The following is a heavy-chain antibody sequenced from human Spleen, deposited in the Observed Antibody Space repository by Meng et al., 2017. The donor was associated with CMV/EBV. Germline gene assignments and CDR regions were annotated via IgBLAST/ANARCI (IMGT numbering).Heavy chain of an antibody. CDR1: GVSLRGNY. CDR2: IDQSGST. D-gene: IGHD6-13*01. Sequence: TCVVSGVSLRGNYWSWIRQPPGMGLEWIGEIDQSGSTNYNPSLKSRVTISVDTSKKQFSLKLRSVTAADTAVYYCAKNRIAAAGPDYWGQGTLVTVSS. V-gene: IGHV4-34*01. CDR3: AKNRIAAAGPDY. J-gene: IGHJ4*02.